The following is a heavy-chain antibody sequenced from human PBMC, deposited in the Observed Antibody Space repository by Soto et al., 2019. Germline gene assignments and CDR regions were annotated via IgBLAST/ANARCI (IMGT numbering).Heavy chain of an antibody. CDR3: ARDRGLSNSRWWFDP. Sequence: SDTLSLTCAVSGGSISSNNWWSWVRQPPGKGLEWIGEIYHSGSTNYNPSLKSRVTISVDKSKNQFSLNLSSVTAADTAVYYCARDRGLSNSRWWFDPWGQGTLVTVSS. CDR1: GGSISSNNW. CDR2: IYHSGST. J-gene: IGHJ5*02. V-gene: IGHV4-4*02. D-gene: IGHD3-10*01.